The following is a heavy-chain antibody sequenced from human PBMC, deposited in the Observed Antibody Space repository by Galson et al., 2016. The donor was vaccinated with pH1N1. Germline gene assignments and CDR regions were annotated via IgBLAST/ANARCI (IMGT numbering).Heavy chain of an antibody. V-gene: IGHV1-2*02. CDR1: EYTFTDYY. D-gene: IGHD7-27*01. J-gene: IGHJ4*01. Sequence: SVKVSCKASEYTFTDYYMHWIRQAPGQRLEWMAWINPTSGATNYAQNFQGRITLTWDTSISTSYMSTSYMELRSLTSDDTAVYYCARDPKGNWGTGAYFDLRGQGTLVTVSS. CDR3: ARDPKGNWGTGAYFDL. CDR2: INPTSGAT.